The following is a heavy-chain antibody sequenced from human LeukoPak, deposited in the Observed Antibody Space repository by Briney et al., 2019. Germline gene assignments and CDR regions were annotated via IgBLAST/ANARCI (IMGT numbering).Heavy chain of an antibody. D-gene: IGHD2-2*01. CDR3: ANEPFADIVVVPAAMIDY. CDR2: IRYDGSNK. Sequence: GGSLRLSCAASGFTFSSYGMHWVRQAPGKGLEWVAFIRYDGSNKYYADSVKGRFTISRDNSKNTLYLQMNSLRAEDTAVYYCANEPFADIVVVPAAMIDYWGQGTLVTVSS. V-gene: IGHV3-30*02. J-gene: IGHJ4*02. CDR1: GFTFSSYG.